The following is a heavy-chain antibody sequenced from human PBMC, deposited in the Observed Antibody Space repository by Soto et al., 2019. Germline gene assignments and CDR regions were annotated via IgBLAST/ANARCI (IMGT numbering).Heavy chain of an antibody. D-gene: IGHD4-4*01. CDR2: INAGNGNT. V-gene: IGHV1-3*01. J-gene: IGHJ4*02. Sequence: ASVKVSCKASEYTFTSYAMHWVRQAPGQSLEWMGWINAGNGNTKYSQKFQGRVTITRDTSANTAYMELSSLRSEDTAVYYCARELQGLYYFDYWGLGTLVTVSS. CDR3: ARELQGLYYFDY. CDR1: EYTFTSYA.